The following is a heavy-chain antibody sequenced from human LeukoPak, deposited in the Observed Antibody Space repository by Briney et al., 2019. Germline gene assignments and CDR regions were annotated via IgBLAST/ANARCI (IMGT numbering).Heavy chain of an antibody. CDR2: INTNTGNP. CDR3: ARDSGVYKDYDGNWFDP. D-gene: IGHD3-10*01. V-gene: IGHV7-4-1*01. CDR1: GYTFTSYA. J-gene: IGHJ5*02. Sequence: ASVKVSCKASGYTFTSYAMNWVRQAPGQGLEWMGWINTNTGNPTYAQGFTGRFVFSLDTSVSTAYLQICSLKAEDTAVYYCARDSGVYKDYDGNWFDPWGQGTLVTVSS.